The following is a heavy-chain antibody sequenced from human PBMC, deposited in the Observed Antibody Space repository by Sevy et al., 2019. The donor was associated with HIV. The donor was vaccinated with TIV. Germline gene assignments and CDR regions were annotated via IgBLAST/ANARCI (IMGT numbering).Heavy chain of an antibody. V-gene: IGHV3-23*01. D-gene: IGHD3-16*01. CDR1: GFTFSTYA. J-gene: IGHJ6*02. CDR3: AKGLIAGYFYYYAMDV. Sequence: GGSLRLSCAASGFTFSTYAMSWVRQAPGKGLEWVSSISRSGSSTYYADSVKGRFTISRDNSKNTLYLQMNSLRAEDTAVYYCAKGLIAGYFYYYAMDVWGQGTTVTVSS. CDR2: ISRSGSST.